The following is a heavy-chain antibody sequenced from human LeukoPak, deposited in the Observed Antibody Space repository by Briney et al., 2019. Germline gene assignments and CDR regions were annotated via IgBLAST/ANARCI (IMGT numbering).Heavy chain of an antibody. CDR1: GYTFTSYY. CDR2: INPSGGST. D-gene: IGHD3-22*01. V-gene: IGHV1-46*01. Sequence: ASVKVSCKASGYTFTSYYMHWVRQAPGQGLEWMGIINPSGGSTSYAQKFQGRVTMTRDTSTSTVYMELSSLRSEDTAVYYCARDRPHYYDSSGSLANDAFDIWGQGTMVTVSS. CDR3: ARDRPHYYDSSGSLANDAFDI. J-gene: IGHJ3*02.